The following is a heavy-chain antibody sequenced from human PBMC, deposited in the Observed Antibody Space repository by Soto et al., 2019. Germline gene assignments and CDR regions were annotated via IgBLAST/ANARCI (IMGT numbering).Heavy chain of an antibody. Sequence: ASVKVSCKASGDTFTSYGISWVRQAPGQGLEWIGWICAYNGNTNYAQKLQGRVTMTTDTATSTAYMELRGLRADGSVVYYCARESHYDFWSGYYGSWDYWGQGTLVTVSS. J-gene: IGHJ4*02. CDR3: ARESHYDFWSGYYGSWDY. CDR2: ICAYNGNT. D-gene: IGHD3-3*01. V-gene: IGHV1-18*01. CDR1: GDTFTSYG.